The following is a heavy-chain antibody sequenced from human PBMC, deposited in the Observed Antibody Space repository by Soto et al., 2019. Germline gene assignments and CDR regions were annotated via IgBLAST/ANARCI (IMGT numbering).Heavy chain of an antibody. D-gene: IGHD6-13*01. CDR2: IYSGGST. CDR1: GFTVSSNY. Sequence: GGSLRLSCAASGFTVSSNYMSWVRQAPGKGLEWVSVIYSGGSTYYADSVKGRFTISRDNSKNTLYLQMNSLRAEDTAVYYCARGQQQLVLSPFDYWGQGTLVTVSS. J-gene: IGHJ4*02. CDR3: ARGQQQLVLSPFDY. V-gene: IGHV3-53*01.